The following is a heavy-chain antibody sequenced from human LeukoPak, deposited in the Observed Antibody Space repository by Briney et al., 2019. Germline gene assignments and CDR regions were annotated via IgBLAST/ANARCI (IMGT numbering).Heavy chain of an antibody. Sequence: SETLSLTCTVSGGSISSYYWSWIRQPPGKGLEWIGYIYYSGSTNYNPSLKGRVTISVDTSKNQFSLKLSSVTAADTAVYYCARYPDLYYDSSYHAFDIWGQGTMVTVSS. CDR1: GGSISSYY. J-gene: IGHJ3*02. V-gene: IGHV4-59*01. CDR2: IYYSGST. D-gene: IGHD3-22*01. CDR3: ARYPDLYYDSSYHAFDI.